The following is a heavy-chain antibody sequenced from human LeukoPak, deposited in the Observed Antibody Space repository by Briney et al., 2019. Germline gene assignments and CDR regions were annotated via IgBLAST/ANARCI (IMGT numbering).Heavy chain of an antibody. V-gene: IGHV4-59*08. Sequence: SETLSLTCTVSGGSISSYYWSWIRQPPGKGLEWIGYIYYSGSTNYNPSLKSRVTISVDTSKNQFSLKLSSVTAADTAVYYCARAFGVVVTTGFDPWGQGTLVTVSS. CDR2: IYYSGST. CDR1: GGSISSYY. D-gene: IGHD3-22*01. J-gene: IGHJ5*02. CDR3: ARAFGVVVTTGFDP.